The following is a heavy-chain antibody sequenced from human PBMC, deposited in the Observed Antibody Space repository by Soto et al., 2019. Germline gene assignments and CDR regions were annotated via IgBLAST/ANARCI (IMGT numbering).Heavy chain of an antibody. CDR2: ISAYNGNT. V-gene: IGHV1-18*01. D-gene: IGHD2-2*01. CDR3: ARVYCSSTSCYDGYYYYYYMDV. CDR1: GYTFTSYG. Sequence: ASVKVSCKASGYTFTSYGISWVRQAPGQGLEWMGWISAYNGNTNYAQKLQGRVTMTTDTSTSTAYMELRSLRSDDTAVYYCARVYCSSTSCYDGYYYYYYMDVWGKGTTVTVSS. J-gene: IGHJ6*03.